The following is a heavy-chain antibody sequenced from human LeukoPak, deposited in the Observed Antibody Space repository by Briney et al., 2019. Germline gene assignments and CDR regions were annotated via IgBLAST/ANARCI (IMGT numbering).Heavy chain of an antibody. Sequence: SQTLSLTCAISGDSVSSNSAAWNWIRQSPSRGLEWLGRTYYRSKWYNDYAVSVKSRITINPDTSKNQFSLQLNSVTPVDTAVYYCARNSQWELPYYYGMDVWGQGTTVTVSS. CDR2: TYYRSKWYN. D-gene: IGHD1-26*01. V-gene: IGHV6-1*01. J-gene: IGHJ6*02. CDR1: GDSVSSNSAA. CDR3: ARNSQWELPYYYGMDV.